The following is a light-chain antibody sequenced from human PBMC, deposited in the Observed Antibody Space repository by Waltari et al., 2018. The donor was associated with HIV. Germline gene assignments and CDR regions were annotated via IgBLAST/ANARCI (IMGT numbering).Light chain of an antibody. CDR1: IRPGGGSNH. V-gene: IGLV2-23*02. J-gene: IGLJ1*01. Sequence: QSALPQPASASGSPGQSIAISCTGPIRPGGGSNHVSWYHPHPGKAPKLMIHDVIKRPSGVSNRFSGSKSGNTASLTISGLQAEDEADYYCCSYAGSSTYVFGTGTKVTVL. CDR3: CSYAGSSTYV. CDR2: DVI.